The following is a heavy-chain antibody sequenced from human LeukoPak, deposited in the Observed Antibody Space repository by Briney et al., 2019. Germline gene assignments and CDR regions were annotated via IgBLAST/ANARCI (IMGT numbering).Heavy chain of an antibody. Sequence: ASVKVSCKASGDTFTGYYMHWVRQAPGQGLEWMGWINPNSGGTNYAQKFQGRVTMTRDTSISTAYMELSRLRSDDTAVYYCARVPVRVQGVIIPYFDYWGQGTLVTVSS. V-gene: IGHV1-2*02. CDR2: INPNSGGT. CDR3: ARVPVRVQGVIIPYFDY. J-gene: IGHJ4*02. CDR1: GDTFTGYY. D-gene: IGHD3-10*01.